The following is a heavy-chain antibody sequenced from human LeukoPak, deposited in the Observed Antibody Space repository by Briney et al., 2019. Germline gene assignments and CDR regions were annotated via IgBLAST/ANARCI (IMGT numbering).Heavy chain of an antibody. V-gene: IGHV4-39*07. D-gene: IGHD3-16*02. CDR1: GGSISSSSYY. J-gene: IGHJ4*02. Sequence: PSETLSLTCTVSGGSISSSSYYWGWIRQPPGKGLEWIGSIYYSGSTYYNPSLKSRVTISVDTSKNQFSLKLSSVTAADTAVYYCARDQPILTYYDYVWGSYRYIGGYYFDYWGQGTLVTVSS. CDR2: IYYSGST. CDR3: ARDQPILTYYDYVWGSYRYIGGYYFDY.